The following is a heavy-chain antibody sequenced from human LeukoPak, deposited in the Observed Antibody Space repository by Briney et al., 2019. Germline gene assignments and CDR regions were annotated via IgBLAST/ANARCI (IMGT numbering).Heavy chain of an antibody. V-gene: IGHV3-23*01. CDR3: AKALERETVIALDS. CDR1: GFTFSTYA. D-gene: IGHD6-13*01. Sequence: HPGGSLRLSCAASGFTFSTYAMSWVRQAPGKGLEWVSAISGSGGSTYYADSVKGRFTISRDNSKNTLYLQMNSLRAEDTSIYFCAKALERETVIALDSWGQGTLVTVSS. CDR2: ISGSGGST. J-gene: IGHJ4*02.